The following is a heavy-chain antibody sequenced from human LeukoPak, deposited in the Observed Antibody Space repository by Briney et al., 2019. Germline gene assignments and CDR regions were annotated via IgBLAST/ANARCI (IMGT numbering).Heavy chain of an antibody. CDR3: ASGLAAADAFDY. V-gene: IGHV1-46*01. CDR1: GYTFTSYY. CDR2: INPSGGST. J-gene: IGHJ4*02. D-gene: IGHD6-13*01. Sequence: ASAKVSCKASGYTFTSYYMHWVRQAPGQGLEWMGIINPSGGSTSYAQKFQGRVTMTRDMSTSTVYMELSSLRSEDTAVYYCASGLAAADAFDYWGQGTLVTVSS.